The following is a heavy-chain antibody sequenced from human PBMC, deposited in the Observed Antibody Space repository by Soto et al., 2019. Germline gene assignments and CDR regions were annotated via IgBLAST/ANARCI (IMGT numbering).Heavy chain of an antibody. CDR3: GSVFEY. J-gene: IGHJ4*02. V-gene: IGHV3-74*01. Sequence: DVQLVESGGGLVQPGGSLRLSCAASGFTFTNYWMHWVRQAPEKGLVWVARVDNEGIYTSYADSVKGRFTITRDKAKNTLYLPKNDLRFEDTAVYYCGSVFEYWGQGSLVTVSS. CDR1: GFTFTNYW. CDR2: VDNEGIYT.